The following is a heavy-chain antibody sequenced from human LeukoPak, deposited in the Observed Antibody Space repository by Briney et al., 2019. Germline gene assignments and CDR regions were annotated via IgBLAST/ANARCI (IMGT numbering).Heavy chain of an antibody. CDR3: ARDESYSNPRAPVY. CDR2: IYHSGST. D-gene: IGHD4-11*01. J-gene: IGHJ4*02. Sequence: PSETLSLTCAVSGGSISSSNRWSWVRQPPGKGLEWIGEIYHSGSTNYNPSLKSRVTISVDKSKNQFSLKLSSVTAADTAVYYCARDESYSNPRAPVYWGQGTLVTVSS. V-gene: IGHV4-4*02. CDR1: GGSISSSNR.